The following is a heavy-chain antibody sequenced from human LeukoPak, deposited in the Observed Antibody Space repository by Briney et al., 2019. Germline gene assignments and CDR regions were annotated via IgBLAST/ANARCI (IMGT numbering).Heavy chain of an antibody. CDR1: GYTFTAHY. J-gene: IGHJ2*01. CDR2: INPGDGGA. D-gene: IGHD3-22*01. V-gene: IGHV1-46*01. Sequence: ASVKVSCKASGYTFTAHYIHWVRQAPGQGLEWMGIINPGDGGATYAQKFQGRLTMSRDTSTSTLYMEPSRLRSEDTAIYYCARKAPHDTSGWYFDLWGRGTPVTVSS. CDR3: ARKAPHDTSGWYFDL.